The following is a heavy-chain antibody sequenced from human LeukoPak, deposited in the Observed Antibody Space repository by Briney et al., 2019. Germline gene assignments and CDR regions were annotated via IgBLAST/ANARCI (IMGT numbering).Heavy chain of an antibody. J-gene: IGHJ3*02. CDR3: ARSTIAVAGTGVFDI. V-gene: IGHV4-39*01. CDR2: IYYSGST. CDR1: GGSISSSTYY. D-gene: IGHD6-19*01. Sequence: SETLSLTCTVSGGSISSSTYYWCWIRQPPGKGLEWIGSIYYSGSTYYNPSLKSRVTISVDTSKNQFSLKLSSVTAADSAVYYCARSTIAVAGTGVFDIWGQGTMVTASS.